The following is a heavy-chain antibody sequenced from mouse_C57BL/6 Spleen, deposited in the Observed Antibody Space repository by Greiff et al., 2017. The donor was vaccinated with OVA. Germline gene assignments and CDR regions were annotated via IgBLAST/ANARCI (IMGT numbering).Heavy chain of an antibody. CDR3: ARGCDYDAWFAY. CDR1: GYTFTDYN. Sequence: EVQLQQSGPELVKPGASVKIPCKASGYTFTDYNMDWVKQSHGKSLEWIGDITPNNGGTIYNQKFKGKATLTVDKSSSTSYMELRSLTSEDTAVYYCARGCDYDAWFAYWGQGTLVTVSA. J-gene: IGHJ3*01. V-gene: IGHV1-18*01. D-gene: IGHD2-4*01. CDR2: ITPNNGGT.